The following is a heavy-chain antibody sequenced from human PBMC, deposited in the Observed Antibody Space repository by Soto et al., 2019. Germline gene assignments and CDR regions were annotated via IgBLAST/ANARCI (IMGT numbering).Heavy chain of an antibody. CDR1: GGSISSYY. J-gene: IGHJ3*02. D-gene: IGHD3-9*01. V-gene: IGHV4-59*01. CDR3: ARALILTGYYIHDAFDI. CDR2: IYYSGST. Sequence: SETLSLTCTVSGGSISSYYWSWILQPPWKGLEWIGYIYYSGSTNYNPSLKSRVTISVDTSKNQFSLKLSSVTAADTAVYYCARALILTGYYIHDAFDIWGQGTMVTVSS.